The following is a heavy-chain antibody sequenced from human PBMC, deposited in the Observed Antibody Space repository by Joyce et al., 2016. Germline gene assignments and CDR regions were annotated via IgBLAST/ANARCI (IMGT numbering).Heavy chain of an antibody. CDR2: IYLGGIT. Sequence: QVQLQESGPGLVKPSGTLSLTCAVSGGSISSAHWWSWVRQPPGKGLEWIGEIYLGGITTSTPSLKSRVTISVDKSKNQLSLKMNSVTAADTAVYYCARNGAYSQDSWGQGTLVTVSS. CDR1: GGSISSAHW. V-gene: IGHV4-4*02. J-gene: IGHJ5*01. CDR3: ARNGAYSQDS. D-gene: IGHD5-12*01.